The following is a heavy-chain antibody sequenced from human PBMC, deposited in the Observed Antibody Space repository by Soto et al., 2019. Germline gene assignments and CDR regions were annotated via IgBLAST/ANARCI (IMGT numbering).Heavy chain of an antibody. D-gene: IGHD3-22*01. J-gene: IGHJ6*02. CDR1: GFTFSSYG. CDR2: ISYDGSNK. CDR3: AKGDSSGYYYYYYGMDV. Sequence: GGSLRLSCAASGFTFSSYGMHWVRQAPGKGLEWVAVISYDGSNKYYADSVKGRFTISRDNSKNTLYLQMNSLRAEDTAVYYCAKGDSSGYYYYYYGMDVWGQGTTVTVSS. V-gene: IGHV3-30*18.